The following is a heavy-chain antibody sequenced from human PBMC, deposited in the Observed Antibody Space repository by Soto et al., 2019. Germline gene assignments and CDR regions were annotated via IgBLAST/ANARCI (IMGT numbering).Heavy chain of an antibody. J-gene: IGHJ6*02. CDR1: GYTFTSYG. Sequence: ASVKVSCKASGYTFTSYGISWVRQAPGQGLEWMGWISAYNGNTNYAQKLQGRVTMTTDTSTSTAYMELRSLRSDDTAVYYCAREGSLAIIYYYYGMDVWGQATTVTVSS. CDR3: AREGSLAIIYYYYGMDV. V-gene: IGHV1-18*01. CDR2: ISAYNGNT. D-gene: IGHD2-2*02.